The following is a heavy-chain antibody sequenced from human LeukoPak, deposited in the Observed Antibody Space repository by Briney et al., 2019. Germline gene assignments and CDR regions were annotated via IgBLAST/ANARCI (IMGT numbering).Heavy chain of an antibody. CDR2: IRGSGGST. V-gene: IGHV3-23*01. CDR1: GFTFSIYA. Sequence: GGSLRLSCAASGFTFSIYAMTWVRQAPGKGLEWVSAIRGSGGSTYYADSVRGRFTISRDNSKDTLYLQMNSLRAEDTAVYYCAKLLNDYGDYYFDYWGQGTLVTVSS. J-gene: IGHJ4*02. D-gene: IGHD4-17*01. CDR3: AKLLNDYGDYYFDY.